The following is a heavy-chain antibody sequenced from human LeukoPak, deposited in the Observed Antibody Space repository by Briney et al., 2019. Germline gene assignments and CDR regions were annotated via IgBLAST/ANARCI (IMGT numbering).Heavy chain of an antibody. V-gene: IGHV3-30-3*01. Sequence: PGGSLRLSCAASGFTFSSYAMHWVRQAPGKGLEWVAVISYDGSNEYYADSVKGRFTISRDNSKNTLYLQMNSLRAGDTAVYYCARGACRYCSGGRLNWFDPWGQGTLVTVSS. J-gene: IGHJ5*02. CDR2: ISYDGSNE. D-gene: IGHD2-15*01. CDR3: ARGACRYCSGGRLNWFDP. CDR1: GFTFSSYA.